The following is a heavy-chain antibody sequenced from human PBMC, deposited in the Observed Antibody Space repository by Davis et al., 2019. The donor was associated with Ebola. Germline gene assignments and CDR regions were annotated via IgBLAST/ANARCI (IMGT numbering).Heavy chain of an antibody. CDR2: IYYSGST. V-gene: IGHV4-39*07. CDR3: ARLTIVGGYSYGYYYYYGMDV. D-gene: IGHD5-18*01. Sequence: SETLSLTCTVSGGSISSNSYYWGWIRQPPGKGLEWIGSIYYSGSTYYNPSLKSRVTISVDTSKTQFSLKLSSVTAADTAVYYCARLTIVGGYSYGYYYYYGMDVWGQGTTVTVSS. J-gene: IGHJ6*02. CDR1: GGSISSNSYY.